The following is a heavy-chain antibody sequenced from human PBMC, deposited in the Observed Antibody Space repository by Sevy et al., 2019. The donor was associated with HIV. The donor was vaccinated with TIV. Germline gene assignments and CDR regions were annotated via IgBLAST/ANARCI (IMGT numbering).Heavy chain of an antibody. CDR2: INSGRNYI. V-gene: IGHV3-21*06. CDR3: ARSSGWSHPTDY. D-gene: IGHD6-19*01. J-gene: IGHJ4*02. CDR1: GFSFSAYT. Sequence: GGSLRLSCAASGFSFSAYTMNWVRQAPGKGLEWVSSINSGRNYIYYADSMKGRFNISRDNDKNSLYLQMNSLRAEDTAVYYCARSSGWSHPTDYWGQGTLVTVSS.